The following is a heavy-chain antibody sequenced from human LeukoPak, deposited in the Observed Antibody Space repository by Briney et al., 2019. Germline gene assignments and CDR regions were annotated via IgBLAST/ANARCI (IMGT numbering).Heavy chain of an antibody. CDR1: GGTFSSYA. CDR3: ASGYRYGGSAYYYYGMDV. Sequence: PGASVKVSCKASGGTFSSYAISWVRQAPGQGLEWMGGIIPIFGTANYAQKFQGRVTITADKSTSTAYMELSSLRSEDTAVYYCASGYRYGGSAYYYYGMDVWGQGTTVTVSS. J-gene: IGHJ6*02. D-gene: IGHD5-18*01. CDR2: IIPIFGTA. V-gene: IGHV1-69*06.